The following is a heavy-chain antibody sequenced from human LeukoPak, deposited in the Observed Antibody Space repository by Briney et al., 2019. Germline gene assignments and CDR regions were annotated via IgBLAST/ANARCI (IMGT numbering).Heavy chain of an antibody. CDR2: IRNDGNKK. J-gene: IGHJ4*02. CDR3: VKVDT. Sequence: GGSLRLSCVASGFTFSTSGIHWIRQSPGKGLDWVAFIRNDGNKKNYAESVKGRFTISRDNSKNTLYLQMDSLSAEDTAVYYCVKVDTWGQGTLVTVSS. CDR1: GFTFSTSG. D-gene: IGHD5-18*01. V-gene: IGHV3-30*02.